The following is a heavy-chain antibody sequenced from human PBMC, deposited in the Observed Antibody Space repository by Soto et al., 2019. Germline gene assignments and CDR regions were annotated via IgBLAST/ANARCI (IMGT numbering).Heavy chain of an antibody. V-gene: IGHV4-59*01. Sequence: SETLSLTCTVSGGSISSYYWSWIRRPPGKGLEWIGYIYYSGSTNYNPSLKSRVTISVDTSKNQFSLKLSSVTAADTAVYYCARARTYYDFWSGSTYYYYGMDVWGQGTTVTVS. J-gene: IGHJ6*02. CDR3: ARARTYYDFWSGSTYYYYGMDV. D-gene: IGHD3-3*01. CDR2: IYYSGST. CDR1: GGSISSYY.